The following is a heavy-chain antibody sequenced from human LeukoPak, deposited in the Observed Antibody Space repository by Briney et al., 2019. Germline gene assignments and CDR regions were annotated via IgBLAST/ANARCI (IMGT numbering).Heavy chain of an antibody. CDR3: ARDIVVVVAAIGWFDP. D-gene: IGHD2-15*01. V-gene: IGHV4-39*02. CDR2: IYYSGST. J-gene: IGHJ5*02. CDR1: GGSISSSSYY. Sequence: SETLSLTCTVSGGSISSSSYYWGWIRQPPGKGLEWIGSIYYSGSTYYNPSLKSRVTISADTSKNQFSLKLSSVTAADTAVYYCARDIVVVVAAIGWFDPWGQGTLVTVSS.